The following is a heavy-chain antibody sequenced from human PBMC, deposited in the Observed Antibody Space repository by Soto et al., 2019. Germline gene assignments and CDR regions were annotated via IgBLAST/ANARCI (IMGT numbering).Heavy chain of an antibody. V-gene: IGHV4-59*01. D-gene: IGHD4-17*01. Sequence: SDTLSLTCTVSGGSLSSYYWSWIRQPPGKGLEWIGYIYYSGSTTYNPSLKSRVTMSLDTSKNQFSLNLSSVTAADTAVYYCATEYYGDFFDYWGQGTLVTSPQ. CDR2: IYYSGST. J-gene: IGHJ4*02. CDR1: GGSLSSYY. CDR3: ATEYYGDFFDY.